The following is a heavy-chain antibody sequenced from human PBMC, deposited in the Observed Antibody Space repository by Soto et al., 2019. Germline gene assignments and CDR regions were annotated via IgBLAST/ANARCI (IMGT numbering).Heavy chain of an antibody. CDR2: IYYNDDR. J-gene: IGHJ4*01. D-gene: IGHD5-12*01. CDR1: GFSYTTAGVA. V-gene: IGHV2-5*01. CDR3: AHSDGGYEIKYFDF. Sequence: SGPTLVNPTQTLTLSYTFSGFSYTTAGVAVGWIRQTPGGALEWLTLIYYNDDRRFSPSLKTRLTITEDTSKNQVVLSLANVAAGDSATYFCAHSDGGYEIKYFDFWGHGIPVTVSS.